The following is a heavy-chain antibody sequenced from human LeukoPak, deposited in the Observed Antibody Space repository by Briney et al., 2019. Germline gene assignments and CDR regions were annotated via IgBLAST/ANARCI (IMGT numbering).Heavy chain of an antibody. CDR1: GYTFTGYY. CDR2: INPNSCGT. CDR3: ARMPAGSSTTNDY. D-gene: IGHD2-2*01. J-gene: IGHJ4*02. Sequence: EASVKVSCKASGYTFTGYYMHWVRQAPAQGLEWMGRINPNSCGTNYAQKFQGRVTMTRDTSISTAYMELSRLRSDDAAVYYCARMPAGSSTTNDYWGQGTLVTVSS. V-gene: IGHV1-2*06.